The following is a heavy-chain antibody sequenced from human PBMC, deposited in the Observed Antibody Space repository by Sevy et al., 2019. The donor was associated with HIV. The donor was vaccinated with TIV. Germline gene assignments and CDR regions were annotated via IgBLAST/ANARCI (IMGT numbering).Heavy chain of an antibody. J-gene: IGHJ3*02. CDR1: GFIFSSYS. D-gene: IGHD6-6*01. Sequence: GGSLRLSCAASGFIFSSYSMNWVRQAPGKGLEWVSSISGISNYIYYADSVQGRFSISRDNAKDSLYLQMNSLRVEDTAIYYCARGVQTYDAFDIWGQGTMVTVSS. V-gene: IGHV3-21*01. CDR3: ARGVQTYDAFDI. CDR2: ISGISNYI.